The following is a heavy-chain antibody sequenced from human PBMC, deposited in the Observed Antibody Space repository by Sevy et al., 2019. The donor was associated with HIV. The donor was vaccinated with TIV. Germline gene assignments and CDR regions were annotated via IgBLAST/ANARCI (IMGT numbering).Heavy chain of an antibody. J-gene: IGHJ6*02. V-gene: IGHV3-48*03. CDR3: ARDGSMGGITIFGVVIPDYYYYGMDV. CDR1: GFTFSSYE. D-gene: IGHD3-3*01. Sequence: GGSLRLSCAASGFTFSSYEMNWVRQAPGKGLEWVSYISSSGSTIYYADSVKGRFTISRDNAKNSLYLQMNSLRAEDTAVYYCARDGSMGGITIFGVVIPDYYYYGMDVWGQGTTVTVSS. CDR2: ISSSGSTI.